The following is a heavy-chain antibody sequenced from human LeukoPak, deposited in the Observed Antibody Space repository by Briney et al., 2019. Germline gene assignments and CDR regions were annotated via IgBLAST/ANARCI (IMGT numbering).Heavy chain of an antibody. D-gene: IGHD6-19*01. CDR2: FDPEDGET. J-gene: IGHJ4*02. Sequence: GASVKVSCKGSGYTLTELSMHWVRQAPGKGLEWMGGFDPEDGETIYAQKFQGRVTMTEDTSTDTAYMELSSLRSEDTAVYYCATGIAVAGAVDYWGQGTLVTVSS. V-gene: IGHV1-24*01. CDR3: ATGIAVAGAVDY. CDR1: GYTLTELS.